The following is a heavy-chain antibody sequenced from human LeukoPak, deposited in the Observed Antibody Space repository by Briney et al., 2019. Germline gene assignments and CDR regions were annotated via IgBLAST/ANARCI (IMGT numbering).Heavy chain of an antibody. V-gene: IGHV1-69*13. CDR2: IIPIFGTA. Sequence: SVKVSCKASGGTFSSYAISWVRQAPGQGLEWMGGIIPIFGTANYAQKFQGRVTITADESTSTAYMELSSLRSEDTAVYYCARGVYSGYDWLDYWGQGTLVTVSS. J-gene: IGHJ4*02. CDR3: ARGVYSGYDWLDY. CDR1: GGTFSSYA. D-gene: IGHD5-12*01.